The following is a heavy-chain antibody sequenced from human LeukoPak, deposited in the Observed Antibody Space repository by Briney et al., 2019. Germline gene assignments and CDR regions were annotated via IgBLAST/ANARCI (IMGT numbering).Heavy chain of an antibody. D-gene: IGHD3-3*01. V-gene: IGHV4-59*01. CDR1: GGSISSYY. Sequence: SETLSLTCTVSGGSISSYYWSRIRQPPGKGLEWIGHIYDSGSTNYNPSLKSRVTISVDTSKNQFSLKLSSVTAADTAVYYCAREFSWSGFFDYWGQGTLVTVSS. J-gene: IGHJ4*02. CDR3: AREFSWSGFFDY. CDR2: IYDSGST.